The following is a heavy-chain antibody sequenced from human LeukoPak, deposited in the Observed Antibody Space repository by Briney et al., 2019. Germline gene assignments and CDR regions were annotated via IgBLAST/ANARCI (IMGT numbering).Heavy chain of an antibody. D-gene: IGHD3-10*01. Sequence: GGSLRLSCAASGFIFSSYEMSWVRQAPGKGLEWVSYISSSGRTMYYADSVKGRFTVSRDNAKNSLYLQMNSLRAEDTALYYCAREGGRLLWFGELFGDAFDIWGQGTMVTVSS. CDR3: AREGGRLLWFGELFGDAFDI. J-gene: IGHJ3*02. CDR2: ISSSGRTM. CDR1: GFIFSSYE. V-gene: IGHV3-48*03.